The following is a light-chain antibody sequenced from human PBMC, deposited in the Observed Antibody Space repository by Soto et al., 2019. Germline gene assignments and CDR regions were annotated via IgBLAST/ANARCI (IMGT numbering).Light chain of an antibody. J-gene: IGKJ1*01. Sequence: EIVLTQSPVTLSLSPGELATLSCSASQSVRSSYLAWYQQKPGQAPRLLIYGASSRATRIPDRFSGSGSGTDFTLTISRLEPEDFAVYYCQQYGSSPTWTFGQGTKVDIK. CDR1: QSVRSSY. V-gene: IGKV3-20*01. CDR2: GAS. CDR3: QQYGSSPTWT.